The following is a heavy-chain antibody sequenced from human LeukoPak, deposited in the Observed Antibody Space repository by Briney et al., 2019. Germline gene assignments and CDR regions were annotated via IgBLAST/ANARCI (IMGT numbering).Heavy chain of an antibody. CDR1: GVSISSYY. J-gene: IGHJ4*02. CDR2: IYTSGST. V-gene: IGHV4-4*07. CDR3: ARDTCYYDSGGYYRLDY. D-gene: IGHD3-22*01. Sequence: SETLSLTCTVSGVSISSYYWSWIRQPAGKGLEWIGRIYTSGSTNYNPSLKSRVTMSVDTSKNQFSLKLSSVTAADTAVYYCARDTCYYDSGGYYRLDYWGQGTLVTVSS.